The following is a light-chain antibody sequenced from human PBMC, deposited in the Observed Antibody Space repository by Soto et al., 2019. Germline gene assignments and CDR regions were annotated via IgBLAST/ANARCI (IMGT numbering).Light chain of an antibody. V-gene: IGKV3-20*01. CDR1: QSVRNNY. CDR2: GAS. J-gene: IGKJ1*01. CDR3: QKYDSVPCT. Sequence: EIVLTQSPDTLSLSPGERATLSCRASQSVRNNYLAWYQQKPGQAPRLLVYGASSRPGGIPDRFSGSGSGTDFTLTISRLEPEDFAVYYCQKYDSVPCTFGQGTKVEIK.